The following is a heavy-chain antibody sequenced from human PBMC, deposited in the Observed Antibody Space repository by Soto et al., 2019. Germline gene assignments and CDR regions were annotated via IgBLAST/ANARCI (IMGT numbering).Heavy chain of an antibody. CDR3: ARAGSYDYIWGSYRYLPPSAPYFDY. V-gene: IGHV4-30-2*01. CDR2: IYHSGST. D-gene: IGHD3-16*02. CDR1: GGSISSGGYS. Sequence: SETLSLTCAVSGGSISSGGYSWSWIRQPPGKGLEWIGYIYHSGSTYYNPSLKSRVTISVDTSKNQFSLKLSSVTAADTAVYYCARAGSYDYIWGSYRYLPPSAPYFDYWGQGTLVTVSS. J-gene: IGHJ4*02.